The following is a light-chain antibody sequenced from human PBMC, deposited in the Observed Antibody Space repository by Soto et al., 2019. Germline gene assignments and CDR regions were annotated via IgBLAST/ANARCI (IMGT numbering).Light chain of an antibody. J-gene: IGKJ1*01. V-gene: IGKV3-20*01. CDR3: QRYDATPT. CDR1: QTVPNNY. CDR2: GAS. Sequence: EIVLTQSPGTLSLSVGERATLSCRSSQTVPNNYLSWYQQKPGQTPTVLIYGASNRAAGIPDRFSGSGSGTHFSLTISRLDPEYFAVYYCQRYDATPTFGQGTRVE.